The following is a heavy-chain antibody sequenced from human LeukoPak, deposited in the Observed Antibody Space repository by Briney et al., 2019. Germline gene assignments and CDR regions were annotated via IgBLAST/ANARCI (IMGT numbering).Heavy chain of an antibody. V-gene: IGHV3-48*02. CDR2: ISGSTSAV. J-gene: IGHJ4*02. D-gene: IGHD4/OR15-4a*01. Sequence: GGSLRLSYAASGFTFTRYGMVWARQATGKGLEWVSDISGSTSAVYYADSVRGRFTISRDNAKNSLYLQMNSLRDDDTAVYYCARRERQSANYYYFDYWGQGTLVTVSS. CDR1: GFTFTRYG. CDR3: ARRERQSANYYYFDY.